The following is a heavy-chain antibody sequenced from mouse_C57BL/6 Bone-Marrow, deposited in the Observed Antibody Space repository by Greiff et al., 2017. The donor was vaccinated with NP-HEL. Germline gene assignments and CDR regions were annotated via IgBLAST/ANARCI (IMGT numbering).Heavy chain of an antibody. CDR2: IYPGSGST. J-gene: IGHJ4*01. D-gene: IGHD2-9*01. V-gene: IGHV1-55*01. CDR1: GYTFTSYW. CDR3: ARSPYYGYVPYAMDY. Sequence: HLHHPGAELVKPGASVKMSCTASGYTFTSYWITWVKQRPGQGLEWIGDIYPGSGSTNYNEKFKSKATLTVDTSSSTAYMQLSSLTSEDSAVYYCARSPYYGYVPYAMDYWGQGTSVTVSS.